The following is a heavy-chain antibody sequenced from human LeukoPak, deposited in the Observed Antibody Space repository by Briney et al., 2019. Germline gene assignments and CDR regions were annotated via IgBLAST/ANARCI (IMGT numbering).Heavy chain of an antibody. CDR2: MDPNSGNT. CDR3: ARGRAVVVAEYYFDY. J-gene: IGHJ4*02. Sequence: ASVKVSCKASGYTFTSCDINWVRQATGQGLEWMGWMDPNSGNTGYAQKFQGRVTMTRNTSISTAYMELSSLRSEDTAVYYCARGRAVVVAEYYFDYWGQGTLVTVSS. CDR1: GYTFTSCD. D-gene: IGHD2-15*01. V-gene: IGHV1-8*01.